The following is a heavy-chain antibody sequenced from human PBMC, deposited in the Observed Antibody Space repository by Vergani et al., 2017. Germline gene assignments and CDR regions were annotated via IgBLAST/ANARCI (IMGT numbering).Heavy chain of an antibody. Sequence: EVQLVESGGGLVKPGGSLRLSCAASGFTFSSYSMNWVRQAPGKGLEWVSSISSSSSYIYYADSVKGRFTISRDNAKNSLYLQMNSLRAEDTAVYYCERDQSAYYYDSSGYYSDAFDIWGQGTMVTVSS. V-gene: IGHV3-21*01. CDR3: ERDQSAYYYDSSGYYSDAFDI. D-gene: IGHD3-22*01. CDR1: GFTFSSYS. CDR2: ISSSSSYI. J-gene: IGHJ3*02.